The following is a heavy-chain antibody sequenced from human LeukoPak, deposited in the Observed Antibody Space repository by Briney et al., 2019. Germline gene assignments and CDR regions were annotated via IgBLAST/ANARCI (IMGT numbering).Heavy chain of an antibody. D-gene: IGHD3-3*01. CDR2: ISAYNGNT. V-gene: IGHV1-18*01. J-gene: IGHJ4*02. Sequence: APVKVSCKASGYTFTSYGISWVRQAPGQGLEWMGWISAYNGNTNYAQKLQGRDTMTTDTSTSTAYMELRSLRSDDTAVYYCARDGPDYDFWSGYSDPKFDYWGQGTLVTVSS. CDR1: GYTFTSYG. CDR3: ARDGPDYDFWSGYSDPKFDY.